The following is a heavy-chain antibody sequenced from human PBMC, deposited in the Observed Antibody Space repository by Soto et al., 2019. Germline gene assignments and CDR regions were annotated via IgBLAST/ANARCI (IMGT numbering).Heavy chain of an antibody. CDR3: ARRLYCSSSSCYAVDY. V-gene: IGHV3-23*01. D-gene: IGHD2-2*01. J-gene: IGHJ4*02. CDR2: ISGSGDST. CDR1: GFTFGNYV. Sequence: EVQLLESGGGLVQPGGSLRLSCAVSGFTFGNYVMSWVRQAPGKGLEWVSGISGSGDSTNYGDSVKGRFTISRDNAKNTLYLQMNSLRAEDTAVYYCARRLYCSSSSCYAVDYWGQGTLVTVSS.